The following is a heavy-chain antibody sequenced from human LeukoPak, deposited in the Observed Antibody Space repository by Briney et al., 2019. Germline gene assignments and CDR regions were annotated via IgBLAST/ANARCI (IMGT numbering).Heavy chain of an antibody. J-gene: IGHJ4*02. CDR3: ARTSGMAYFDY. V-gene: IGHV4-4*02. CDR2: IYHSGST. D-gene: IGHD1-14*01. CDR1: GGSISSSNW. Sequence: PSETLSLTCAVSGGSISSSNWWSWVRQPPGKGLEWIREIYHSGSTNYNPSLKSRVTISVDMSKNQFSLNLSSVTAADTAVYYCARTSGMAYFDYWGQGTLVTVSS.